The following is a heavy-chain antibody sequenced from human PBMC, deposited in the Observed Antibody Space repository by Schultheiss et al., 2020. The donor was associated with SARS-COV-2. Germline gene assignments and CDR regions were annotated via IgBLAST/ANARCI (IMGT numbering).Heavy chain of an antibody. J-gene: IGHJ4*02. CDR2: ISSSGSTI. V-gene: IGHV3-48*01. CDR1: GFTFSSYA. Sequence: GGSLRLSCAASGFTFSSYAMSWVRQAPGKGLEWVSYISSSGSTIYYADSVKGRFTISRDNSKNTLYLQMNSLRAEDTAVYYCARYQAVAGYFDYWGQGTLVTVSS. CDR3: ARYQAVAGYFDY. D-gene: IGHD6-19*01.